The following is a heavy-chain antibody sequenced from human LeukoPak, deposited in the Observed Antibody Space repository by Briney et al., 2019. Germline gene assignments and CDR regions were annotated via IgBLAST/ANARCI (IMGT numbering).Heavy chain of an antibody. CDR2: IGGRGDST. V-gene: IGHV3-23*01. D-gene: IGHD1-14*01. CDR1: GFTFSNYG. J-gene: IGHJ4*02. Sequence: GGSLRLSCGASGFTFSNYGMSWVGQAPGKGLEWVSAIGGRGDSTNYADSVKGRFTISRDNSKNTLYLRMNSLRVEDTAVYYCARTWSFDYWGQGTLVTVSS. CDR3: ARTWSFDY.